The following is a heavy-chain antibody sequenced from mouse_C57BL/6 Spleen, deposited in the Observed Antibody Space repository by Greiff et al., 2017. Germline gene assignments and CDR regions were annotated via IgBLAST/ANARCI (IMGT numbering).Heavy chain of an antibody. V-gene: IGHV5-15*01. D-gene: IGHD2-4*01. CDR1: GFTFSDYG. Sequence: EVQVVESGGGLVQPGGSLKLSCAASGFTFSDYGMAWVRQAPRKGPEWVAFISNLAYSIYYADTVTGRFTISRENAKNTLYLEMSSLRSEDTAMYYCARQDDYGFAYWGQGTLVTVSA. J-gene: IGHJ3*01. CDR2: ISNLAYSI. CDR3: ARQDDYGFAY.